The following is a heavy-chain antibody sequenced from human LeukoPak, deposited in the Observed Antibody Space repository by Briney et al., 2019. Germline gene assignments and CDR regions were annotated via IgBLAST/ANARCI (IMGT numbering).Heavy chain of an antibody. D-gene: IGHD6-19*01. CDR3: ARHLGSGWYPTAYNWLDP. Sequence: GESLKISCKGSGYSFTSYWIGWVRQMPGKGLEWMGIIYPGDSDTRYSPSFQGQVTISADKSISTAYLQWSSLKASDTAMYYCARHLGSGWYPTAYNWLDPWGQGTLVTVSS. CDR1: GYSFTSYW. CDR2: IYPGDSDT. J-gene: IGHJ5*02. V-gene: IGHV5-51*01.